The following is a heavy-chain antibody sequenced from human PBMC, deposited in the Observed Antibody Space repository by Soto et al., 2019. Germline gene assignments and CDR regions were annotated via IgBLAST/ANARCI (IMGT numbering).Heavy chain of an antibody. J-gene: IGHJ4*02. CDR1: GFTFSSYA. Sequence: PGGSLRLSCAASGFTFSSYAMSWVRQAPGKGLEWVSAISSSGFSTYYADSVKGRFTISRDNSKNTLYLQVNSLRAEDTAVYYCATLYSSSGYYFNYWGQGTLVTVHS. V-gene: IGHV3-23*01. D-gene: IGHD6-13*01. CDR2: ISSSGFST. CDR3: ATLYSSSGYYFNY.